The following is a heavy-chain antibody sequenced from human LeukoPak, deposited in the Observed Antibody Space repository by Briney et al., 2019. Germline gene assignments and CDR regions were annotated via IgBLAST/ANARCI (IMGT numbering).Heavy chain of an antibody. J-gene: IGHJ3*01. V-gene: IGHV5-51*01. Sequence: GESLKISCSASGYKFPNQWLAWVRQMPGKGLEWVGNIYPGDSDTRYNPSFQGHVTISADKSTSTAYLRWSRLQASDTAMYYCARRSVADTTGYGLDLWGQGTLVTVSS. CDR2: IYPGDSDT. D-gene: IGHD5-18*01. CDR3: ARRSVADTTGYGLDL. CDR1: GYKFPNQW.